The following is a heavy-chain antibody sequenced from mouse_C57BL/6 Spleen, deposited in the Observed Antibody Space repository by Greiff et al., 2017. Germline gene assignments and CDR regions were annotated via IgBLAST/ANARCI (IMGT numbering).Heavy chain of an antibody. CDR3: TTRCREGDAMDY. J-gene: IGHJ4*01. Sequence: EVQLQQSGAELVRPGASVKLSCTASGFNIKDYYMHWVKQRPEQGLEWIGRIDPEDGDTEYAPKFQGKATMTADTSSNTAYLQLNSLTSEDTAVYYYTTRCREGDAMDYWGQGTSVTVSS. V-gene: IGHV14-1*01. CDR1: GFNIKDYY. CDR2: IDPEDGDT.